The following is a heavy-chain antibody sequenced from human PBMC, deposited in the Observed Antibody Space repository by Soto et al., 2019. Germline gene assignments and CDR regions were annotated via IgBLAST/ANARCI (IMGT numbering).Heavy chain of an antibody. J-gene: IGHJ5*02. CDR3: ARNVAEIAAAGLNWFDP. CDR1: GGSISSGGYS. V-gene: IGHV4-30-2*01. D-gene: IGHD6-13*01. CDR2: IYHSGST. Sequence: LSLTCAVSGGSISSGGYSWSWIRQPPGKGLEWIGYIYHSGSTYYNPSLKSRVTISVDRSKNQFSLKLSSVTAADTAVYYCARNVAEIAAAGLNWFDPWGQGTLVTVSS.